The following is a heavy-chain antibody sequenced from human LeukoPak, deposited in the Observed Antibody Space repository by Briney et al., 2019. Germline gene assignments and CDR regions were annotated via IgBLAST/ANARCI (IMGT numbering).Heavy chain of an antibody. CDR3: ARDPYYGDYEGTIDY. Sequence: ASVKVSCKASGYTFTGYYIHWVRQAPGQGLEWMGWINPNSGGTNYAQNFQGRVTMTRDTSISTAYMELSRLRSEDTAVYYCARDPYYGDYEGTIDYWGQGTLVTVSS. D-gene: IGHD4-17*01. J-gene: IGHJ4*02. CDR1: GYTFTGYY. CDR2: INPNSGGT. V-gene: IGHV1-2*02.